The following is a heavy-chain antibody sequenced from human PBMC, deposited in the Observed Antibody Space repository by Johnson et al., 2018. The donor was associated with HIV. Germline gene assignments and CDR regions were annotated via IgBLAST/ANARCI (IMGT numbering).Heavy chain of an antibody. CDR3: ARDLRLRPIEQFLVGGAFDI. D-gene: IGHD3-3*01. V-gene: IGHV3-13*01. Sequence: VQLVESGGGLVQPGGSLRLSCAASGFTLSRYDMHWVRQATGKGLEWVSAIGTSGATYYPGSVKGRFTIPRENAKNSLYLQMNSLRAEDTALYYCARDLRLRPIEQFLVGGAFDIWDQGTMVTVSS. J-gene: IGHJ3*02. CDR1: GFTLSRYD. CDR2: IGTSGAT.